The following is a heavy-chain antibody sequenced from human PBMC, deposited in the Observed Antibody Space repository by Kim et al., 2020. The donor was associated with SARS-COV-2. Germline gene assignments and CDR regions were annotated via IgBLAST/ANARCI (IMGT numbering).Heavy chain of an antibody. V-gene: IGHV5-51*01. J-gene: IGHJ6*02. Sequence: GESLKISCKGSGYSFTSYWIGWVRQMPGKGLEWMGIIYPGDSDTRYSPSFQGQVTISADKSISTAYLQWSSLKASDTAMYYCAREGGSSWYGYPKLPYGMDVWGQGTTVTVSS. CDR2: IYPGDSDT. CDR1: GYSFTSYW. D-gene: IGHD6-13*01. CDR3: AREGGSSWYGYPKLPYGMDV.